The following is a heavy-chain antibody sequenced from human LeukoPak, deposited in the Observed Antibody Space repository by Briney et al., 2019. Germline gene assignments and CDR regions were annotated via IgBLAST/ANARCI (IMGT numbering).Heavy chain of an antibody. Sequence: GGSLRLSCAASGFTFSDYYMSWIRQAPGKGLEWVSYISSSSSNTNYADSVKGRFTISRDNSKNTLYLQMISLRAEDTAVYYCARDPTAYYDSSGYYLNTIDYWGQGTLVTVSS. CDR1: GFTFSDYY. CDR3: ARDPTAYYDSSGYYLNTIDY. V-gene: IGHV3-11*06. CDR2: ISSSSSNT. J-gene: IGHJ4*02. D-gene: IGHD3-22*01.